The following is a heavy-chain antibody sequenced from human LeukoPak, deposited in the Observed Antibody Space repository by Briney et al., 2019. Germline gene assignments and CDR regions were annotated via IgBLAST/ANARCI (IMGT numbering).Heavy chain of an antibody. D-gene: IGHD6-13*01. CDR3: AKDMDSSSQRSEYYFDY. J-gene: IGHJ4*02. Sequence: PGGSLRLSCAASGFTFSLYSITWVRQTPGRGLEWVSLISWDGGSTYYADSVKGRFTISRDNSKNSLYLQMNSLRAEDTALYYCAKDMDSSSQRSEYYFDYWGQGTLVTVSP. CDR2: ISWDGGST. CDR1: GFTFSLYS. V-gene: IGHV3-43D*03.